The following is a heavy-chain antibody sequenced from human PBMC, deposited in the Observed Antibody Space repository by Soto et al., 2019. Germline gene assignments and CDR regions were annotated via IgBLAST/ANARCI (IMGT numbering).Heavy chain of an antibody. CDR1: GFTFTSSA. Sequence: GASVKVSCKASGFTFTSSAVQWVRQARGQRLEWIGWIVVGSGNTNYAQKFQERVTITRDMSTSTAYMELSSLRSEDTAVYYCAADSATYDSSGYYFDYWGQGTLVTVSS. J-gene: IGHJ4*02. CDR2: IVVGSGNT. CDR3: AADSATYDSSGYYFDY. V-gene: IGHV1-58*01. D-gene: IGHD3-22*01.